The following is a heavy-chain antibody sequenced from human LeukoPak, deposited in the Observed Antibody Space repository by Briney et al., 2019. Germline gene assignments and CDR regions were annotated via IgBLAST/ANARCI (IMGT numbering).Heavy chain of an antibody. Sequence: TSETLSLTCAVYGGSFTDYYWSWIRQPPGKGLEWIGEINHSGGTNYNPSLKSRVTISLDTSKSQFSLKLSSVTAADTAVYYCARFEVDTGDINWFDPWGQGTLVTVSS. D-gene: IGHD5-18*01. J-gene: IGHJ5*02. CDR1: GGSFTDYY. CDR2: INHSGGT. CDR3: ARFEVDTGDINWFDP. V-gene: IGHV4-34*01.